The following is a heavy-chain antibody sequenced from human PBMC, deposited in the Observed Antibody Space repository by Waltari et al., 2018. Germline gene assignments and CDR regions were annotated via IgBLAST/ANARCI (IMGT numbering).Heavy chain of an antibody. Sequence: QLQLQESGPGLVKPSETLSLTCPVSGGSISSSSYYWGWIRQPPGKGLGCIGNIYYSGSTYYNPSLKSRVTISVDTSKNQFSLKLSSVTAADTAVYYCARRGRGSGNYRDAFDIWGQGTMVTVSS. J-gene: IGHJ3*02. CDR3: ARRGRGSGNYRDAFDI. V-gene: IGHV4-39*01. CDR1: GGSISSSSYY. D-gene: IGHD1-26*01. CDR2: IYYSGST.